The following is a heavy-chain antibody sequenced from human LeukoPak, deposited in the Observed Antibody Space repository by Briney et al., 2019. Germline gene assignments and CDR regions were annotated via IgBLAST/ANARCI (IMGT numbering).Heavy chain of an antibody. J-gene: IGHJ6*03. V-gene: IGHV4-39*01. CDR2: IYYSGST. CDR1: GGSTSSSSYY. CDR3: ARHVDSSGYPRVYYMDV. Sequence: SETLSLTCTVSGGSTSSSSYYCGWIRQPPGKGLEWIGSIYYSGSTYYNPSLKSRVTISVDTSKNQFSLKLSSVTAADTAVYYCARHVDSSGYPRVYYMDVWGKGTTVTVSS. D-gene: IGHD3-22*01.